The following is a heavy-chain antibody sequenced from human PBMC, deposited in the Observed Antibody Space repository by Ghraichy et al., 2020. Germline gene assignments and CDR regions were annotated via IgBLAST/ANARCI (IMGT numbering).Heavy chain of an antibody. CDR2: INHSGST. Sequence: SETLSLTCAVYGGSFSGYYWSWIRQPPGKGLEWIGEINHSGSTNYNPSLKSRVTISVDTSKNQFSLKLSSVTAADTAVYYCARGKDSYGYVRRYYFDYWGQGTLVTVSS. CDR3: ARGKDSYGYVRRYYFDY. D-gene: IGHD5-18*01. V-gene: IGHV4-34*01. CDR1: GGSFSGYY. J-gene: IGHJ4*02.